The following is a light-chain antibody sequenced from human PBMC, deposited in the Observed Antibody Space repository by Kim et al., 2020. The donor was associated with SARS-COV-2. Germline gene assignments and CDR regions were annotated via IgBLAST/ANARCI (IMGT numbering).Light chain of an antibody. CDR2: QAS. Sequence: ASVGGRGTIPCRASHSISNWLAWYQQKPGKAAKSLNYQASFLESGVPSRFSGSGSGTDFTLTIRSLQADDSATYDCQQYNSYPWTFGQGNKVDIK. CDR3: QQYNSYPWT. V-gene: IGKV1-5*03. J-gene: IGKJ1*01. CDR1: HSISNW.